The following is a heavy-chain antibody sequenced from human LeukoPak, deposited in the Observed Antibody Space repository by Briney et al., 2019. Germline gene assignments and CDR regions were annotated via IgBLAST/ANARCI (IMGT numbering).Heavy chain of an antibody. CDR3: ARDRGYYGMDV. D-gene: IGHD3-10*01. CDR1: GGSISSYY. J-gene: IGHJ6*02. CDR2: IYYSGST. V-gene: IGHV4-59*01. Sequence: SETLSLTRTVSGGSISSYYWSWIRQPPGKGLEWIGYIYYSGSTNYNPSLKSRVTISVDTSKNQFSLKLSSVTAADTAVYYCARDRGYYGMDVWGQGTTVTVSS.